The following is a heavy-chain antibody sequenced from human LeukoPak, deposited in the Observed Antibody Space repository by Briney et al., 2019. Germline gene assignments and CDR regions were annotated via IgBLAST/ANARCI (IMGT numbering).Heavy chain of an antibody. D-gene: IGHD3-10*01. CDR2: ISYDGSNK. Sequence: GGSLRLSCAASGFTFSSYAMHWVRQAPGKGLEWGAVISYDGSNKYYADSVKGRFTISRDNSENTLYLQMNSLRAEDTAVYYCARDWGLAYYYGSGSYGYWGQGTLVTVSS. CDR1: GFTFSSYA. V-gene: IGHV3-30*04. CDR3: ARDWGLAYYYGSGSYGY. J-gene: IGHJ4*02.